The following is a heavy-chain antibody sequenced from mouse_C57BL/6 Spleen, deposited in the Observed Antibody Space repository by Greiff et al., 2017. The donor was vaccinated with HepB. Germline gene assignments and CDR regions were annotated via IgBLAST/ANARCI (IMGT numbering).Heavy chain of an antibody. V-gene: IGHV1-50*01. J-gene: IGHJ2*01. CDR1: GYTFTSYW. CDR3: ARSGYYDY. Sequence: VQLQQPGAELVKPGASVKLSCKASGYTFTSYWMLWVKQRPGQGLEWIGEIDPSDSYTNYNQKFKGKATVTVDTSSSTAYMQLSSLTSEDSAVYYCARSGYYDYWGQGTTLTVSS. CDR2: IDPSDSYT. D-gene: IGHD3-1*01.